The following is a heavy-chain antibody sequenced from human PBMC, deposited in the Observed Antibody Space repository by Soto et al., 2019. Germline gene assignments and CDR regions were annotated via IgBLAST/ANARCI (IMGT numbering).Heavy chain of an antibody. CDR2: IIPIFGTA. D-gene: IGHD4-17*01. CDR1: GGTFSSYA. CDR3: ARAPSTDYGDYGPAGSNSLVFDY. V-gene: IGHV1-69*13. J-gene: IGHJ4*02. Sequence: ASVKVSCKASGGTFSSYAISWVRQAPGQGLEWMGGIIPIFGTANYAQKFQGRVTITADESTSTAYMELSSLRSEGTAVYYCARAPSTDYGDYGPAGSNSLVFDYWGQGTLVTAPQ.